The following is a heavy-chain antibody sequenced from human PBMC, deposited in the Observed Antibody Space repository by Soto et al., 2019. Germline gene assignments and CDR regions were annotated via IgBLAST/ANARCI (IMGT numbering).Heavy chain of an antibody. J-gene: IGHJ6*02. D-gene: IGHD1-26*01. CDR3: AKDMTPIDYYYGMDV. V-gene: IGHV3-9*01. CDR1: GFTFDDYA. CDR2: ISWNSGSI. Sequence: GGSLRLSCAASGFTFDDYAMHWVRQAPGKGLEWVSGISWNSGSIGYADSVKGRFTISRDNAKNSLYLQMNSLRAEDTALYYCAKDMTPIDYYYGMDVWGQGTTVTVS.